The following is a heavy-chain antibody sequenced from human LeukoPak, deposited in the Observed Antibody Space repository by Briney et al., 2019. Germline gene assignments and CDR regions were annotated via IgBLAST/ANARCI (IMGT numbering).Heavy chain of an antibody. CDR3: ASTALGSCTTSRCPDY. D-gene: IGHD2/OR15-2a*01. CDR1: GYFISSGYY. J-gene: IGHJ4*02. Sequence: SETLSLTCAVSGYFISSGYYWGWIRQPPGKGLEWIGGASHSGSTFYNPSLKSRVTISVDQSSNQFSLQLSSLTAADTAVYYCASTALGSCTTSRCPDYWGPGTLVTVSS. V-gene: IGHV4-38-2*01. CDR2: ASHSGST.